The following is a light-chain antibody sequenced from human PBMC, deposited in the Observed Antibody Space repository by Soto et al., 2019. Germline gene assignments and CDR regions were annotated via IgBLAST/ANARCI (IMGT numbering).Light chain of an antibody. CDR2: GAS. V-gene: IGKV3-20*01. CDR1: QSVTSTS. CDR3: QQYGSSPQT. Sequence: ELVLTQSPGTLSLSPGERATLSCRASQSVTSTSLAWYQQKPGQAPRLLIYGASSRATGIPDRFSGSGSGTDFPLTISRLEPEDFALYFCQQYGSSPQTFGQGTKVDIK. J-gene: IGKJ1*01.